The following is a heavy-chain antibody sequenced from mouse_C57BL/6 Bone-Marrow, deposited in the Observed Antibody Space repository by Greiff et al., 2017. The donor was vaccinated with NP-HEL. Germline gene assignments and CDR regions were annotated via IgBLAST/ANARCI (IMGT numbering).Heavy chain of an antibody. CDR2: IYPGDGDT. CDR3: ALVLRYPLYFDV. Sequence: QVQLKESGPELVKPGASVKISCKASGYAFSSSWMNWVKQRPGKGLEWIGRIYPGDGDTNYNGKFKGKATLTADKSSSTAYMQLSSLTSEDSAVYFCALVLRYPLYFDVWGTGTTVTVSS. J-gene: IGHJ1*03. CDR1: GYAFSSSW. V-gene: IGHV1-82*01. D-gene: IGHD1-1*01.